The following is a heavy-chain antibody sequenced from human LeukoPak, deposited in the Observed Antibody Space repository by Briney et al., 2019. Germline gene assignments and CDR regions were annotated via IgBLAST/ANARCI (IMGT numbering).Heavy chain of an antibody. CDR1: GGSISSGSYY. J-gene: IGHJ5*02. CDR3: ARASYYGSGNWFDP. CDR2: IYTSGST. V-gene: IGHV4-61*02. Sequence: SETLSLTCTVSGGSISSGSYYWSWIRQPAGKGLEWIGRIYTSGSTNYNPSLKSRVTISVDTSKNQFSLKLSSVTAADTAVYYCARASYYGSGNWFDPWGQGTLVTVSS. D-gene: IGHD3-10*01.